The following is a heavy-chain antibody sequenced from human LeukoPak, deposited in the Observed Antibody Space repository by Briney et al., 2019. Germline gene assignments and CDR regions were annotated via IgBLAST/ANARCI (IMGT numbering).Heavy chain of an antibody. V-gene: IGHV3-21*01. Sequence: GGSLRLSCAASGFTFSSYSMNWVRQAPEKGLEWVSSISSSSSYIYYADSVKGRFTISRDNAKNSLYLQMNSLRAEDTAVYYCARERSGSYSGGVYFDYWGQGTLVTVSS. D-gene: IGHD1-26*01. CDR3: ARERSGSYSGGVYFDY. J-gene: IGHJ4*02. CDR1: GFTFSSYS. CDR2: ISSSSSYI.